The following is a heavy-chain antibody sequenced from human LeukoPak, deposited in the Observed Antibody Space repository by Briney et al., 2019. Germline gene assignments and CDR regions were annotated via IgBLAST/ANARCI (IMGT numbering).Heavy chain of an antibody. CDR1: GFTFSTYG. Sequence: GSLTLSCAASGFTFSTYGMTWVRQPPGKGLEWIGSIYYGGNTYYSPSLKSRVTISVDTSKNQFSLNLSSVAAADTAMYYCATSSSWYRFDYWGQGTLVTVSS. CDR3: ATSSSWYRFDY. V-gene: IGHV4-39*01. D-gene: IGHD6-13*01. J-gene: IGHJ4*02. CDR2: IYYGGNT.